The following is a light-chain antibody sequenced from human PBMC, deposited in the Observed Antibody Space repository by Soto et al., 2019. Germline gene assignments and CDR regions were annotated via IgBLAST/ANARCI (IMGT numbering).Light chain of an antibody. J-gene: IGKJ3*01. V-gene: IGKV4-1*01. Sequence: DIVMTQSPDSLAVSLGERATINCKSSQSVLYSSNNKNYLAWYQHKPGQPPKLLIYWASTRESGVPDRFSGSGSGTGFTLTISSLQAEDVAVYYCQQYYSTPFTFGPGTKVDI. CDR3: QQYYSTPFT. CDR1: QSVLYSSNNKNY. CDR2: WAS.